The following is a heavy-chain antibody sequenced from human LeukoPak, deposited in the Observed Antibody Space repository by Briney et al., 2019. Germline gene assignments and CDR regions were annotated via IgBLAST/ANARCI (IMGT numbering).Heavy chain of an antibody. CDR2: IYYSGST. D-gene: IGHD6-13*01. CDR3: ARGAVAGYSNAPLDY. V-gene: IGHV4-59*01. CDR1: GGSISSYY. Sequence: SETLSLTCTVSGGSISSYYWSWIRQPPGKGLERIGYIYYSGSTNYNPSLKSRVTISVDTSKNQFSLKLTSMTAADTAVYYCARGAVAGYSNAPLDYWGPGTLVTVSS. J-gene: IGHJ4*02.